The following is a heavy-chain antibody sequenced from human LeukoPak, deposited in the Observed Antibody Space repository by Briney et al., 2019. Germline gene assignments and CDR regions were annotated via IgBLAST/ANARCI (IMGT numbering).Heavy chain of an antibody. CDR2: IIPIFGTA. J-gene: IGHJ4*02. V-gene: IGHV1-69*01. Sequence: ASVKVSCKASGGTFSSYAISWVRQAPGQGLEWMGGIIPIFGTANYAQKFQGRVTITADESTSTAYMELNRLRSEDTAVYYCARHSDYSNFWDYWGQGTLVTVSS. CDR3: ARHSDYSNFWDY. D-gene: IGHD4-11*01. CDR1: GGTFSSYA.